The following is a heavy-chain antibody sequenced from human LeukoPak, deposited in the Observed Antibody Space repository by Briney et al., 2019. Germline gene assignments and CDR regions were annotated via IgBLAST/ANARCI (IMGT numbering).Heavy chain of an antibody. CDR2: IIPIFGTA. CDR3: ARDQLRHFDWIFPGGWFDT. CDR1: GGTFSSYA. J-gene: IGHJ5*02. Sequence: ASVKVSCKASGGTFSSYAISWVRQAPGQGLEWMGGIIPIFGTANYAQKFQGRVTITADESTSSAYMELSSLRSEDTAVYYCARDQLRHFDWIFPGGWFDTWGQGTLVTVSS. D-gene: IGHD3-9*01. V-gene: IGHV1-69*13.